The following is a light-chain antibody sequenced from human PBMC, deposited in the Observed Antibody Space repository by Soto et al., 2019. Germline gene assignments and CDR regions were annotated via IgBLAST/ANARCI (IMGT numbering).Light chain of an antibody. V-gene: IGLV1-47*01. CDR2: RNN. CDR1: SSNIGSNY. Sequence: QSVLTQPASASGTPGQRVTISCSGSSSNIGSNYVYWYQQLPGTAPKLLIYRNNQRPSGVPDRFSGSKSGSSASLAISALRSEEEAVYYCGASDDSLSSHVFGAGTQLTVL. J-gene: IGLJ7*01. CDR3: GASDDSLSSHV.